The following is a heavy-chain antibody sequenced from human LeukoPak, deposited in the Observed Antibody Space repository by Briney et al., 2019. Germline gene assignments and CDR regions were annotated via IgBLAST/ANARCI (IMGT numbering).Heavy chain of an antibody. J-gene: IGHJ4*02. Sequence: GGSLRLSCAASGFTFSSYSMNWVRQAPGKGLEWVSSISSSSSYIYYADSVKGRFTISRDNAKNSLYLQMNSLRAEDTAVYCCARDRASCFANWGQGTLVTVSS. CDR1: GFTFSSYS. CDR2: ISSSSSYI. V-gene: IGHV3-21*01. D-gene: IGHD2-2*01. CDR3: ARDRASCFAN.